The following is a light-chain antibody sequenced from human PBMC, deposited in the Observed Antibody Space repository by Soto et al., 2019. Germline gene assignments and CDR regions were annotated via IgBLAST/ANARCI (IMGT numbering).Light chain of an antibody. CDR2: LNSDGSH. Sequence: QPVLTQSPSASASLGASVKLTCTLSSGHNDYAIAWHQQQPEKGPRYLMKLNSDGSHSKGDGIPDRFSGSSSGAERYLTISSLQSEDEADYYCQTWGTGIHVFGTGTNATVL. V-gene: IGLV4-69*01. J-gene: IGLJ1*01. CDR1: SGHNDYA. CDR3: QTWGTGIHV.